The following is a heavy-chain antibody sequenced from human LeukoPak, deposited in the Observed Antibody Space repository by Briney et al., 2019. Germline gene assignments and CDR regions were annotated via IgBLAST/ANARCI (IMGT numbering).Heavy chain of an antibody. CDR3: ARFALPLIGFDY. Sequence: SETLSLTCTVSGGSISSSSYYWGWIRQPPGKGLEWIGSIYYSGSTYYNPPLKSRVTISVDTSKNQFSLKLSSVTAADTAVYYCARFALPLIGFDYWGQGTLVTVSS. V-gene: IGHV4-39*07. J-gene: IGHJ4*02. CDR2: IYYSGST. CDR1: GGSISSSSYY. D-gene: IGHD3-22*01.